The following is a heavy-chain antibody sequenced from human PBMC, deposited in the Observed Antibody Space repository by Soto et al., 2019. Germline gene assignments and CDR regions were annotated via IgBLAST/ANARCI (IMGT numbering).Heavy chain of an antibody. CDR1: GGSISSSGYN. Sequence: PSETLSLTCTVSGGSISSSGYNWSWIRQHPGKGLEWIGYIYYSGSTYYNPSLKSRVTISLDTSKNQFSLRLSSVTAADTAVYYCARSVFPWGQGTLVTVSS. V-gene: IGHV4-31*03. J-gene: IGHJ5*02. CDR3: ARSVFP. CDR2: IYYSGST.